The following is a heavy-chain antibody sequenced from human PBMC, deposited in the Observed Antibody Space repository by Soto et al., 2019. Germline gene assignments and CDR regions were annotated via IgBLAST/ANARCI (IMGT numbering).Heavy chain of an antibody. CDR2: IYYSGST. CDR1: GGSISSYY. D-gene: IGHD3-10*01. CDR3: ARDRFPYGPTAFDY. J-gene: IGHJ4*02. V-gene: IGHV4-59*01. Sequence: PSETLSLTCTVSGGSISSYYWSWIRQPPGKGLEWIGYIYYSGSTNYNPSLKSRVTISVDTSKNQFSLKLSSVTAADTAVYYCARDRFPYGPTAFDYWGQGTLVTVSS.